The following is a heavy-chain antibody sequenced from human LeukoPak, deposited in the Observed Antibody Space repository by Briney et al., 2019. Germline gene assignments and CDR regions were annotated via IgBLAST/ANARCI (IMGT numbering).Heavy chain of an antibody. Sequence: PSETLSLTCTVSGGSISSSSYYWGWIRQPPGKGLEWIGSIYYSGSTYYNPSLKSRVTISVDTSKNQFSLKLSSVTAADTAVYYCARTYDSSGYYPYYFDQWGQGTLVTVSS. CDR1: GGSISSSSYY. V-gene: IGHV4-39*01. J-gene: IGHJ4*02. D-gene: IGHD3-22*01. CDR2: IYYSGST. CDR3: ARTYDSSGYYPYYFDQ.